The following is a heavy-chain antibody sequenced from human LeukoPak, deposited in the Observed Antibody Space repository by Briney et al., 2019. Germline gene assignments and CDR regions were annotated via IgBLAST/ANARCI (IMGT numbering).Heavy chain of an antibody. CDR3: AREFEGSYFDY. J-gene: IGHJ4*02. Sequence: GGSLRLSCAASGFTVSSNYMSWVRQAPGKGLEWVSVIYSGGSTYYADSVKGRFTISRDNSKNTLYFQMNSLRAEDTAVYYCAREFEGSYFDYWGQGTLVTVSS. CDR2: IYSGGST. D-gene: IGHD1-26*01. V-gene: IGHV3-53*01. CDR1: GFTVSSNY.